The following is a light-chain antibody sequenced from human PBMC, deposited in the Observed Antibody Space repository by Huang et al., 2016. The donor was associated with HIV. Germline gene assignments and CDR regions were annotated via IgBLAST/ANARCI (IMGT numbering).Light chain of an antibody. CDR1: QKVNSN. V-gene: IGKV3-15*01. CDR2: GAS. J-gene: IGKJ2*01. CDR3: QQYNNWPYT. Sequence: EIVMTQSPATLSVSPGERATHPCRASQKVNSNLAWSQQIPGQAPRPLSYGASTRATSIPASVSGSGSGTECTLTISSLQSEDFAVYYCQQYNNWPYTFGQGTKLEIK.